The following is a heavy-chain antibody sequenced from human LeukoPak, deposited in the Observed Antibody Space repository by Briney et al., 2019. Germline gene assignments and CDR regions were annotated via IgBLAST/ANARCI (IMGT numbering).Heavy chain of an antibody. CDR3: AKDITMVRGANFDY. CDR1: GFTFDDYG. V-gene: IGHV3-20*04. CDR2: INWNGGST. D-gene: IGHD3-10*01. Sequence: PGGSLRLSCAASGFTFDDYGMSWVRQAPGEGLEWVSGINWNGGSTGYADSVKGRFTISRDNAKNSLYLQMNSLRAEDTALYYCAKDITMVRGANFDYWGQGTLVTVSS. J-gene: IGHJ4*02.